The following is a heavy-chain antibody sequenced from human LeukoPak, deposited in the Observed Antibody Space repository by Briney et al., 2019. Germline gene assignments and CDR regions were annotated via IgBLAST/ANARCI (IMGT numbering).Heavy chain of an antibody. D-gene: IGHD3-3*01. CDR1: GGSFSGYY. V-gene: IGHV4-34*01. CDR2: INHSGST. J-gene: IGHJ3*02. CDR3: ARLRLWLRMNDAFDI. Sequence: SSETLSLTCAVYGGSFSGYYWSWIRQPPGKGLEWIGEINHSGSTNYNPSLKSRVTMSVDTSKNQFSLKLSSVTAADTAVYYCARLRLWLRMNDAFDIWGQGTMVTVSS.